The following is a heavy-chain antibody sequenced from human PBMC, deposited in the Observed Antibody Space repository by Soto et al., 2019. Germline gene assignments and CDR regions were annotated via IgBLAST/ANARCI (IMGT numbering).Heavy chain of an antibody. CDR2: IYISGNT. CDR1: GGSVSSHY. Sequence: QVQLQESGPGLVNPSETLSLTCSVSGGSVSSHYWSWVRQPAGKGLDWIGRIYISGNTKYNPSFKSRVTMSVDTSKNQVSLRLSSVTAADTAVYYCARELKPYNSGWYFTLSWGQGTLVTVSS. V-gene: IGHV4-4*07. J-gene: IGHJ5*02. CDR3: ARELKPYNSGWYFTLS. D-gene: IGHD6-19*01.